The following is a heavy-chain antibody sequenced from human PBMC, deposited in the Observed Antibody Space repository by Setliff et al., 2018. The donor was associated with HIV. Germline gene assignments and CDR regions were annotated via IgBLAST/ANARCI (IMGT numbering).Heavy chain of an antibody. CDR2: ISGSGGDT. Sequence: PGGSLRLSCAASEFTFGNYAMGWVRQAPGKGLECVAVISGSGGDTYYADSVKGRFTLSRDSSKNTLYLQMNSLRAEDTGVYYCHSGYDTEEQSYFDYWGQGTLVTVSS. J-gene: IGHJ4*02. CDR1: EFTFGNYA. CDR3: HSGYDTEEQSYFDY. D-gene: IGHD5-12*01. V-gene: IGHV3-23*01.